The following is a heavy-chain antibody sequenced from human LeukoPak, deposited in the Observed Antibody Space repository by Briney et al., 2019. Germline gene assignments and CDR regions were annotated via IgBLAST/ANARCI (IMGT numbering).Heavy chain of an antibody. Sequence: SETLSLTCTVSGGSISSYYWSWIRQPPGKGLEWIGYIYYSGSTNYNPSLKSRVTISVDTSKNQFSLKLSSVTAADTAVYYCARLALWFGEFSTDYWGQGTLVTVSS. CDR1: GGSISSYY. J-gene: IGHJ4*02. CDR2: IYYSGST. D-gene: IGHD3-10*01. V-gene: IGHV4-59*08. CDR3: ARLALWFGEFSTDY.